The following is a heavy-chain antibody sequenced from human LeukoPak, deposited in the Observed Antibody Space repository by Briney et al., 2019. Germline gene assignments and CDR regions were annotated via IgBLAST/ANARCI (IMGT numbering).Heavy chain of an antibody. CDR2: INPSGGST. CDR1: GYTFTSYY. CDR3: ASGDPTSYYYERKDRYFDY. D-gene: IGHD3-10*01. J-gene: IGHJ4*02. Sequence: ASVKVSCKASGYTFTSYYMHWVRQAPGQGLEWMGIINPSGGSTSYAQKFQGRVTMTRDTSISTAYMELSRLRSDDTAVYYCASGDPTSYYYERKDRYFDYWGQGTLVTVSS. V-gene: IGHV1-46*01.